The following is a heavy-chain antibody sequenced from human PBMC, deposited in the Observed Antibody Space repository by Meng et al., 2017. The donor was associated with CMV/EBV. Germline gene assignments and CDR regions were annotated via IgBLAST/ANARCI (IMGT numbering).Heavy chain of an antibody. Sequence: GESLKISCAASGFTFSNYEMNWVRQAPGKGLEWISYISSSGSTTYYPDSMKGRFTISRDNAHNSLYLQMNSLRAEGTAIYYCVGGPTGGFDYWGQGTLVTVSS. V-gene: IGHV3-48*03. CDR3: VGGPTGGFDY. CDR1: GFTFSNYE. J-gene: IGHJ4*02. CDR2: ISSSGSTT. D-gene: IGHD3-16*01.